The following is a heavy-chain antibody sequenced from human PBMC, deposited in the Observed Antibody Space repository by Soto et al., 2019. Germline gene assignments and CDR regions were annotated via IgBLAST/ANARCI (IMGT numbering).Heavy chain of an antibody. Sequence: SETLSLTCTVSGGSISSSSYYWGWIRQPPGKGLEWIGSIYYSGSTYYNPSLKSRVTISVDTSKNQFSLKLSSVTAADTAVYYSASSKVDIVATDYWGQGTLVTVSS. CDR1: GGSISSSSYY. D-gene: IGHD5-12*01. CDR3: ASSKVDIVATDY. J-gene: IGHJ4*02. CDR2: IYYSGST. V-gene: IGHV4-39*01.